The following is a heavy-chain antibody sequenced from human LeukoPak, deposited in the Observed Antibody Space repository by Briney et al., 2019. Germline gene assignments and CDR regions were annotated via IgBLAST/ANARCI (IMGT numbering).Heavy chain of an antibody. J-gene: IGHJ5*02. Sequence: SETLSLTCAVYGGSFSGYYWSWIRQPPGKGLEWIGEINHSGSTNYNPSLKSRVTISVDTSKNQFSLKLSSVTAADTAVYYCARSGLWVLKYSSSWKMFDPWGQGTLVTVSS. CDR2: INHSGST. D-gene: IGHD6-13*01. CDR3: ARSGLWVLKYSSSWKMFDP. CDR1: GGSFSGYY. V-gene: IGHV4-34*01.